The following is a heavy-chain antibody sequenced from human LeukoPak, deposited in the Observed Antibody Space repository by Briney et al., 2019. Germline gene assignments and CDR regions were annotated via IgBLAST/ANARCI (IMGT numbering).Heavy chain of an antibody. CDR3: ARGYDYGDYVGDFDY. D-gene: IGHD4-17*01. Sequence: ASVKVSCKASGDTFTTYGISWVRQAPGQGLEWMGWISAYNGNTNYAQKLQGRVTMTTETSTSTAYMDLRGLRSDDTAMYYCARGYDYGDYVGDFDYWGQGTLVTVSS. CDR2: ISAYNGNT. J-gene: IGHJ4*02. CDR1: GDTFTTYG. V-gene: IGHV1-18*01.